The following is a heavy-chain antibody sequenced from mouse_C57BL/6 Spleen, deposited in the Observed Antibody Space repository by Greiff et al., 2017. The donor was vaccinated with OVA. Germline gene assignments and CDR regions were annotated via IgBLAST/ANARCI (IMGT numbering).Heavy chain of an antibody. D-gene: IGHD1-1*01. Sequence: EVKVEESGGGLVQPGGSMKLSCVASGFTFSNYWMNWVRQSPEKGLEWVAQIRLKSDNYATHYAESVKGRFTISRDDSKSSVYLQMNNLRAEDTGIYYCTAGSSPYAMDYWGQGTSVTVSS. CDR1: GFTFSNYW. J-gene: IGHJ4*01. CDR3: TAGSSPYAMDY. V-gene: IGHV6-3*01. CDR2: IRLKSDNYAT.